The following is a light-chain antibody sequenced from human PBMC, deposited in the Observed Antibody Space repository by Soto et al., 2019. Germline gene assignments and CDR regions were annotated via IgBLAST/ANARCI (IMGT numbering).Light chain of an antibody. J-gene: IGKJ1*01. Sequence: EIVLTQSPGTLSLSPGERATLSCRASQSVSSSYLAWYQQKPGQAPRLLIYGASSRATGIPDRFSGSGSGTDFTLTISRVEPEDFAVYYGQQYGSSPTWTFGQGTKVEIK. CDR2: GAS. CDR3: QQYGSSPTWT. CDR1: QSVSSSY. V-gene: IGKV3-20*01.